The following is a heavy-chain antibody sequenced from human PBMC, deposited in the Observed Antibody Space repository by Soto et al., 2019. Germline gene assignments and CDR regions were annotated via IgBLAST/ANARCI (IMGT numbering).Heavy chain of an antibody. CDR2: IQYRGST. CDR3: AAMFLFGDLLFDY. J-gene: IGHJ4*02. D-gene: IGHD3-10*02. CDR1: DDSITSGAYY. Sequence: HLQLQESGPRLIKPSETLSLTCTVSDDSITSGAYYWGLIRQPPGKGLEWIGTIQYRGSTYYNPYLNSRVTTSLDTSKNQYALRLTSITAADTAVYFCAAMFLFGDLLFDYWGQGTLVTVSS. V-gene: IGHV4-39*01.